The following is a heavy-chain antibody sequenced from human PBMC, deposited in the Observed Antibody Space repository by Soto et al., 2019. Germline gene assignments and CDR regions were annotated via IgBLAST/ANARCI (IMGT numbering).Heavy chain of an antibody. V-gene: IGHV5-51*01. D-gene: IGHD3-3*01. Sequence: GESLKISCKGSGYSFTSYWIGWVRQMTGKGLEWMGIIYPGDSDTRYSPSFQGQVTISADKSISTAYLQWSSLKASDTAMYYCARSLRFLGPDFDYWGQGTLVTVSS. CDR3: ARSLRFLGPDFDY. CDR1: GYSFTSYW. J-gene: IGHJ4*02. CDR2: IYPGDSDT.